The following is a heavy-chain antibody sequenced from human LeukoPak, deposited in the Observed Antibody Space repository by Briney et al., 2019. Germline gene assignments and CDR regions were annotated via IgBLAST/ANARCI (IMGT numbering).Heavy chain of an antibody. Sequence: ASVKVSCKASGYTFTSYGISWVRQAPGQGLEWMGWINPNSGGTNYAQKFQGRVTMTRDTSISTAYMELSRLRSDDTAVYYCARGYSGSFGWFDPWGQGTLVTVSS. J-gene: IGHJ5*02. CDR3: ARGYSGSFGWFDP. CDR1: GYTFTSYG. D-gene: IGHD1-26*01. CDR2: INPNSGGT. V-gene: IGHV1-2*02.